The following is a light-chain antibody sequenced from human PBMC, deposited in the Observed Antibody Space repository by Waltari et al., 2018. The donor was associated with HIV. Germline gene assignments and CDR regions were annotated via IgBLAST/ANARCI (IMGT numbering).Light chain of an antibody. V-gene: IGLV1-40*01. Sequence: QSVLTQPPSVSGAPGQRVTISSTGSSSTIGAGSDVHWYQQLPGTAPKLPLYGKSNRPSGVPDRFSGSKSGTSASLAITGLQAEDEADYYCQSYDSSLSVVFGGGTKLTVL. CDR3: QSYDSSLSVV. CDR1: SSTIGAGSD. CDR2: GKS. J-gene: IGLJ2*01.